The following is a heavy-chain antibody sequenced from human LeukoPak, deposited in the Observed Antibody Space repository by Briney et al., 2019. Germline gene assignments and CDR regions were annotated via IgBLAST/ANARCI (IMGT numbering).Heavy chain of an antibody. CDR2: ISFSGACT. D-gene: IGHD6-13*01. J-gene: IGHJ5*02. CDR3: VRATGSSWPSLEH. Sequence: GGSLRLSCAGSGFTFNNYDMSWVRQAPGKGLEWVSHISFSGACTSYADSVKGRFTISRDNSKNTLFLQMNSLTSDDTALYYCVRATGSSWPSLEHWGQGTLVTVSS. V-gene: IGHV3-23*01. CDR1: GFTFNNYD.